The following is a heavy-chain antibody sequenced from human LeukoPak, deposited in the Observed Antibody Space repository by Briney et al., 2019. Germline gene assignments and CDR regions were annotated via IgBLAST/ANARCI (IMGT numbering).Heavy chain of an antibody. CDR2: IYHSGST. Sequence: SSQTLSLTCAVSGGSISSGGYSWSWIRQPPGKGLEWIGYIYHSGSTYYNPSLKSRATISVDTSTNQFSLKLTSVTAADTAVYYCAGRSGNYHWFDPWGQGTLVTVSS. CDR1: GGSISSGGYS. D-gene: IGHD1-26*01. V-gene: IGHV4-30-2*01. CDR3: AGRSGNYHWFDP. J-gene: IGHJ5*02.